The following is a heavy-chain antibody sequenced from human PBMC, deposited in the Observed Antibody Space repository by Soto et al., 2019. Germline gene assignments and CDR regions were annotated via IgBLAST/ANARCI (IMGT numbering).Heavy chain of an antibody. Sequence: SETLSLTCRVSGDSISDTIYYWGWIRQAPGKGLEWIGSIHYDGSTYYNPSLKSRVSISVDTSKNHFSLKLTSATAADTAVYYCAKVVVAATRHTDFDSWGQGTLVTVS. D-gene: IGHD2-15*01. CDR1: GDSISDTIYY. CDR2: IHYDGST. CDR3: AKVVVAATRHTDFDS. V-gene: IGHV4-39*02. J-gene: IGHJ4*02.